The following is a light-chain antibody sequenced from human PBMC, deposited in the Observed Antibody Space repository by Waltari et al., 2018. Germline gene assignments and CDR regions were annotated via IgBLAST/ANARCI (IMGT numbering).Light chain of an antibody. Sequence: IQLTQSPSSLSASVGDRVTITCRASQGISSYLAWYQQKPGKAPKLLIYAGSTLLNGVPSRFSGGGFVTDFTLTISSLQPEDFATYYCQQVNSYPFTFGPGTTVDIK. CDR1: QGISSY. J-gene: IGKJ3*01. CDR3: QQVNSYPFT. V-gene: IGKV1-9*01. CDR2: AGS.